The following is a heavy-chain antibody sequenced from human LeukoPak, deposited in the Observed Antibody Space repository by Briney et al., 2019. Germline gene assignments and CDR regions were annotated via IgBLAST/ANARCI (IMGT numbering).Heavy chain of an antibody. V-gene: IGHV3-23*01. CDR1: GFNLQRYA. CDR2: ISGSGGST. J-gene: IGHJ4*02. D-gene: IGHD4-17*01. Sequence: GGSLRLFCVGSGFNLQRYALSWVRPAPGEGLGWVSVISGSGGSTYHADSVKGRFTISRDNSKNTLYLQMNSLRAEDTAVYYCAKDYGDYYFDYWGQGTLVTVSS. CDR3: AKDYGDYYFDY.